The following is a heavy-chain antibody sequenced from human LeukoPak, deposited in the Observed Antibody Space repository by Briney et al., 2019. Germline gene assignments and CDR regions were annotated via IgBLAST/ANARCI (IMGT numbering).Heavy chain of an antibody. Sequence: GGSLRLSCAASGFSVSSFGMSWVRQAPGKGLEWISAISLNGETTWYADSVKGRFIISRDNSKNTLYLQLTSLRAEDTAVYYCAQGFSSGWYPYWGQGSLASVSS. J-gene: IGHJ4*02. V-gene: IGHV3-23*01. CDR2: ISLNGETT. D-gene: IGHD6-19*01. CDR1: GFSVSSFG. CDR3: AQGFSSGWYPY.